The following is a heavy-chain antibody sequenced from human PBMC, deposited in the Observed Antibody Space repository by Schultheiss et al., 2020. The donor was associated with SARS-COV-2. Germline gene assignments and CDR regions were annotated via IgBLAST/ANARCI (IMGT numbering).Heavy chain of an antibody. V-gene: IGHV4-59*08. D-gene: IGHD1-14*01. Sequence: GSLRLSCTVSGGSISSYYWSWIRQPPGKGLEWIGYIYYSGSTNYNPSLKSRVTTSVDTSKNQFSLNLSSVTAADTAVYYCARGAEPGLGYWGQGTLVTVSS. CDR3: ARGAEPGLGY. J-gene: IGHJ4*02. CDR2: IYYSGST. CDR1: GGSISSYY.